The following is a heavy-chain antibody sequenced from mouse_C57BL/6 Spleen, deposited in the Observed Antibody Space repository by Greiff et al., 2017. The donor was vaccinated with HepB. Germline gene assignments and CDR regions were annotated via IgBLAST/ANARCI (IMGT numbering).Heavy chain of an antibody. CDR3: ARGRTGLYYFDY. CDR1: GYTFTSYG. CDR2: IYPRSGNT. J-gene: IGHJ2*01. Sequence: QVQLQQSGAELARPGASVKLSCKASGYTFTSYGISWVKQRTGQGLEWIGEIYPRSGNTYYNEKFEGKATLTADKSSSTAYMELRSLTSEDSAVYFCARGRTGLYYFDYWGQGTTLTVSS. D-gene: IGHD3-3*01. V-gene: IGHV1-81*01.